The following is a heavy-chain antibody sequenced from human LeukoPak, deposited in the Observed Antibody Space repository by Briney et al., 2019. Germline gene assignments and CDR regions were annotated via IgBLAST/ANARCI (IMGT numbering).Heavy chain of an antibody. CDR3: ARTDIVATINFFWFDP. CDR2: IYYSGST. D-gene: IGHD5-12*01. J-gene: IGHJ5*02. CDR1: GGSISSSSYY. Sequence: SETLSLTCTVSGGSISSSSYYWGWIRQPPGKGLEWIGSIYYSGSTYYNPSLKSRVTISVDTSKNQFSLKLSSVTAADTAVYYCARTDIVATINFFWFDPWGQGTLVTVSS. V-gene: IGHV4-39*07.